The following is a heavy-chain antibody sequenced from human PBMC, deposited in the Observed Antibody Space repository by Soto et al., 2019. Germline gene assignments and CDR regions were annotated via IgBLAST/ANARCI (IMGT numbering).Heavy chain of an antibody. D-gene: IGHD6-19*01. J-gene: IGHJ4*02. V-gene: IGHV2-5*02. CDR3: AHSGIAVAGTIHDY. CDR1: GFSLSTSGVG. CDR2: IYWDDDK. Sequence: QITLKESGPTLVKPTQTLTLTCTFSGFSLSTSGVGVGWIRQPPGKTLEWLALIYWDDDKRYSPSLKSRLTITKDTSKNQVVLTMTNMDPVDTATYYCAHSGIAVAGTIHDYWGQGTLVTVSS.